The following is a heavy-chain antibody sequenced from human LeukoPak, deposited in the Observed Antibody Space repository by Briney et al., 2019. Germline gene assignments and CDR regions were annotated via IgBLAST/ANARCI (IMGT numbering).Heavy chain of an antibody. CDR2: INPSGGST. D-gene: IGHD3-9*01. J-gene: IGHJ3*02. CDR3: AAPTHYDNDAFDI. V-gene: IGHV1-46*01. Sequence: ASVKVSCKASGYTFTGYYMHWVRQAPGQGLEWMGIINPSGGSTSYAQKFQGRVTITRDMSTSTAYMELSSLRSEDTAVYYCAAPTHYDNDAFDIWGQGTMVTVSS. CDR1: GYTFTGYY.